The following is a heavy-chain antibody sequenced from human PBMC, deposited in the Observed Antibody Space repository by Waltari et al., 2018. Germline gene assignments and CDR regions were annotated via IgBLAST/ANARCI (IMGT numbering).Heavy chain of an antibody. D-gene: IGHD6-13*01. CDR3: ARVIAAAGPHPYYMDV. CDR2: FIPILGIA. CDR1: GGTFSSYA. J-gene: IGHJ6*03. Sequence: QVQLVQSGAEVKKPGSSVKVSCKASGGTFSSYAISWVRQAPGQGLEWMGVFIPILGIANYAQKFQGRVTITADESTSTAYMELSSLRSEDTAVYYCARVIAAAGPHPYYMDVWGKGTTVTVSS. V-gene: IGHV1-69*04.